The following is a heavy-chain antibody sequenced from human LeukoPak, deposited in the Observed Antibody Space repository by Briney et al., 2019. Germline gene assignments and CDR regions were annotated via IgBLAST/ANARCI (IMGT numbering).Heavy chain of an antibody. J-gene: IGHJ4*02. Sequence: GGSLRLSCAVSGFTLSSYWMHWVRQAPGKGLVWVSRINSDGSSTSYADSVKRRFTISRDNAKNTLYLQMNSLRAEDTAVYYCARDGTYSSSSFDYWGQGNLVTVSS. CDR1: GFTLSSYW. CDR2: INSDGSST. D-gene: IGHD6-6*01. V-gene: IGHV3-74*01. CDR3: ARDGTYSSSSFDY.